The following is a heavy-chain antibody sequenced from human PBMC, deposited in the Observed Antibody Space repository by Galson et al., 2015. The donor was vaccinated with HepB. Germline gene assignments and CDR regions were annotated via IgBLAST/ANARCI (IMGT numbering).Heavy chain of an antibody. V-gene: IGHV1-69*13. J-gene: IGHJ6*02. CDR1: GDTFITYA. Sequence: SVKVSCKASGDTFITYAISWVRQAPGQGLEWMGGIIPIFRTSNSAQKFQGRVTITADESTSTVYMELSSLTSEDTAVYFCARGQQLLGGMDVWGQGTTVTVSS. CDR3: ARGQQLLGGMDV. D-gene: IGHD6-13*01. CDR2: IIPIFRTS.